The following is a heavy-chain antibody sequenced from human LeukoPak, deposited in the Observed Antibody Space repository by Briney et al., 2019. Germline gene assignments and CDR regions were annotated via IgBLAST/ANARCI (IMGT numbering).Heavy chain of an antibody. CDR3: ARSEDEFDI. J-gene: IGHJ3*02. CDR2: INHSGST. D-gene: IGHD5-24*01. V-gene: IGHV4-34*01. Sequence: SETLSLTCTVSGVSISGYYWSWIRQPPGKGLEWIGEINHSGSTKYNPSLKSRVTISADASKNQFSLRLSSVTAADTAVYYCARSEDEFDIWGQGTMVTVSS. CDR1: GVSISGYY.